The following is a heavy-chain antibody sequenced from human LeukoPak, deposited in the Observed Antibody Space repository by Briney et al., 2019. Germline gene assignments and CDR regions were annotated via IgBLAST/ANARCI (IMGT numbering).Heavy chain of an antibody. CDR2: ISAYNGNT. J-gene: IGHJ4*02. V-gene: IGHV1-18*01. CDR3: ARGLDYYDSSGYGY. Sequence: ASVKVSCTASGYTFTSYGISWVRQAPGQGLEWMGWISAYNGNTNYAQKLQGRVTMTTDTSTSTAYMELRSLRSDDTAVYYCARGLDYYDSSGYGYWGQGTLVTVSS. CDR1: GYTFTSYG. D-gene: IGHD3-22*01.